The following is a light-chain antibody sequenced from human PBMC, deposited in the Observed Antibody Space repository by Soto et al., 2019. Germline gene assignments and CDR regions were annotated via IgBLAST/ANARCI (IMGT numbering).Light chain of an antibody. CDR1: SPNIGSNF. V-gene: IGLV1-47*01. CDR3: AAWDDSLKSVV. CDR2: RNN. J-gene: IGLJ2*01. Sequence: QSVLTQPPSASGTPGQRVAISCSGSSPNIGSNFAYWYQHFPGTAPKLLILRNNQRPSGVPDRFSASKSGTSASLSISGLRPEDEADYSCAAWDDSLKSVVFGGGTKVTVL.